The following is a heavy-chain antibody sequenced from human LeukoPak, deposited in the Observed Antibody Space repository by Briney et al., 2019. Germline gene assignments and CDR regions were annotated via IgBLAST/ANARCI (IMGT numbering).Heavy chain of an antibody. CDR3: ASALSDYYGSGSSDY. V-gene: IGHV3-48*03. CDR2: ISSSGSTI. CDR1: GFTFSSYE. D-gene: IGHD3-10*01. Sequence: LPGGSLRLSCAASGFTFSSYEMNWVRQAPGKGLEWVSYISSSGSTIYYADSVKGRFTMSRDNAKNSLYLQMNSLRAEDTAVYYCASALSDYYGSGSSDYWGQGTLVTVSS. J-gene: IGHJ4*02.